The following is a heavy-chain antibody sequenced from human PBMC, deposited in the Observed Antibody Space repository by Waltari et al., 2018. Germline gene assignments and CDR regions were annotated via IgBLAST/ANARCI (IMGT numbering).Heavy chain of an antibody. CDR2: ISAYKGNT. Sequence: QVQLVQSGAEVKKPGASVKVSCKASGYTFTSYGISWVRQAPGQGLEWMGWISAYKGNTNYAQKLQGRVTMTTDTATSTAYMELRSLRSDDTAVYYCARDPSHSYGYYYYYYMDVWGKGTTVTVSS. CDR3: ARDPSHSYGYYYYYYMDV. CDR1: GYTFTSYG. J-gene: IGHJ6*03. V-gene: IGHV1-18*01. D-gene: IGHD5-18*01.